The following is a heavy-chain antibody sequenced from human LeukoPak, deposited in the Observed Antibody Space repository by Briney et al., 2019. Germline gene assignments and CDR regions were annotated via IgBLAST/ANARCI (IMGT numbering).Heavy chain of an antibody. Sequence: PGGSLRLSCAASGFTFSDYYMSWIRQAPGKGLEWISYISSSGSIVYYADSVKGRFTTSRDNAKNSLYLQMNSLRAEDTAVYYCGGGRWLRGCYYFYMDVWGKGTTVTVSS. CDR2: ISSSGSIV. V-gene: IGHV3-11*04. CDR1: GFTFSDYY. J-gene: IGHJ6*03. D-gene: IGHD4-23*01. CDR3: GGGRWLRGCYYFYMDV.